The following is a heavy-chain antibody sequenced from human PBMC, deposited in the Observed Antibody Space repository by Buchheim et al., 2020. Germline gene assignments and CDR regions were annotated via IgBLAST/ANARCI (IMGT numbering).Heavy chain of an antibody. V-gene: IGHV4-39*01. CDR2: IYYSGST. Sequence: QLQLQESGPGLVKPSETLSLTCTVSGGSISSSSYYWGWIRQPPGKGLEWIGSIYYSGSTYYNPSLKSRVTISVDTSKNQFSLKLSSVTAADTAVYYCARQQRITIFGVVIGNWFDPWGQGTL. J-gene: IGHJ5*02. CDR1: GGSISSSSYY. CDR3: ARQQRITIFGVVIGNWFDP. D-gene: IGHD3-3*01.